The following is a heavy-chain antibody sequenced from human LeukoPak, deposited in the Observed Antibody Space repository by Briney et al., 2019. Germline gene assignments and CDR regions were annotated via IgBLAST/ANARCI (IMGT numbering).Heavy chain of an antibody. V-gene: IGHV3-23*01. CDR3: AKIAPWGAVTTTDGFDY. Sequence: PGGSLRLSCAASGFSFSNYAMSWVRQAPGKGLEWVSAISDSGGSTYYADSVKGRFTISRDHSKNTLYVQMNSLRVEDTAVYYCAKIAPWGAVTTTDGFDYWGQGALVTVSP. J-gene: IGHJ4*02. CDR2: ISDSGGST. CDR1: GFSFSNYA. D-gene: IGHD4-17*01.